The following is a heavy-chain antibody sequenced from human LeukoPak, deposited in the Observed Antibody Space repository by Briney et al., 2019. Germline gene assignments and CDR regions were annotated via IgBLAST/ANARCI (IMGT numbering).Heavy chain of an antibody. V-gene: IGHV4-34*01. D-gene: IGHD3-3*01. CDR2: INHSGRT. Sequence: PSETLSLTCAVYGGSFSGYYWSWIRPPAWKGLEWVGEINHSGRTNYNPSPKSRVTISVDTFKNQLCLRQSSVPAPDTAVYYCARGPFWSEQLWLDRSAQGTLLTVSS. CDR1: GGSFSGYY. J-gene: IGHJ5*02. CDR3: ARGPFWSEQLWLDR.